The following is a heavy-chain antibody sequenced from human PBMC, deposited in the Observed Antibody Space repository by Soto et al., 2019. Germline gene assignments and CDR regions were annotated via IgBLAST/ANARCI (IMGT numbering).Heavy chain of an antibody. Sequence: ASETLSLTCAVYGGSFSGYYWSWIRQPPGKGLEWIGEINHSGSTNYNPSLKSRVTISVDTSKNQFSLKLSSVTAADTAVYYCARGGRVRGVLGYYYGMDVWGQGTTVTVYS. V-gene: IGHV4-34*01. J-gene: IGHJ6*02. CDR1: GGSFSGYY. D-gene: IGHD3-10*01. CDR2: INHSGST. CDR3: ARGGRVRGVLGYYYGMDV.